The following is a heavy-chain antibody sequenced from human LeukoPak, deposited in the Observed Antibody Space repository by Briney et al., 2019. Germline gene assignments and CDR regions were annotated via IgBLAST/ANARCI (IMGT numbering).Heavy chain of an antibody. Sequence: GGSLRLSCAASGFTFSSYNMNWVRQAPGKGLEWVSSISSSSSYIYYADSVKGRFTISRDNAKNSLYLQMNSLRAEDTAVYYCASFRIDYGDSYEDWGQGTLVTVSS. CDR1: GFTFSSYN. CDR3: ASFRIDYGDSYED. J-gene: IGHJ4*02. V-gene: IGHV3-21*01. CDR2: ISSSSSYI. D-gene: IGHD4-17*01.